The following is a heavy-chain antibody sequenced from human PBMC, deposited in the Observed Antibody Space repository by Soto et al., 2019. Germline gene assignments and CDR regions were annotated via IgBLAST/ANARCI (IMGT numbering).Heavy chain of an antibody. Sequence: SETLSLTCTVSGGSISSGGYYWSWIRQHPGKGLEWIGYIYYSGSTYYNPSLKSRVTISVDTSKNQFSLKLSSVTAADTAVYYCASQLELSPNNWFDPWGQGTLVTVSS. CDR1: GGSISSGGYY. J-gene: IGHJ5*02. CDR3: ASQLELSPNNWFDP. CDR2: IYYSGST. V-gene: IGHV4-31*03. D-gene: IGHD1-1*01.